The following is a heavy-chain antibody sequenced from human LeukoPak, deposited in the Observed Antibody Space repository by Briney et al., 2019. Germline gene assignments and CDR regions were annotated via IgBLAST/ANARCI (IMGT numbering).Heavy chain of an antibody. J-gene: IGHJ4*02. Sequence: GGSLRLSCAASGFTFSSYSMNWVRQAPGKGLEWVSSISSSSSYIYYADSVKGRFTISRDNAKNSLYLQMNSLRAEDTAVYYCAKEGSFVIVVVTHWGQGTLVTVSS. CDR3: AKEGSFVIVVVTH. V-gene: IGHV3-21*04. CDR1: GFTFSSYS. D-gene: IGHD3-22*01. CDR2: ISSSSSYI.